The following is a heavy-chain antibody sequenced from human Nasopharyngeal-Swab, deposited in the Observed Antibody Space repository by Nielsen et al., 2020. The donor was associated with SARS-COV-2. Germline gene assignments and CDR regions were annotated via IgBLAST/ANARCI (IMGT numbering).Heavy chain of an antibody. J-gene: IGHJ3*02. V-gene: IGHV5-51*01. CDR1: GYSFTSYW. CDR3: ARQLRSRTNDAIDI. Sequence: GGSLRLSCKGSGYSFTSYWIGWERQMPGKRLEWTGIIYPGDSDNRYSPSFQGQVTISADKSISTAYLQWSSMKASDTAMYYCARQLRSRTNDAIDIWGQGTMVTVSS. CDR2: IYPGDSDN. D-gene: IGHD1-1*01.